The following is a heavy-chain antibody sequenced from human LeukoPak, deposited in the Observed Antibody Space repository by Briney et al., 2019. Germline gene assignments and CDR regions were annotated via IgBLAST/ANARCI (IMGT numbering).Heavy chain of an antibody. CDR3: ARGEARRFLGWLQRYYYGMDV. Sequence: ASVKVSCKASGYTFTSYYMHWVRQAPGQGLEWMGIINPSGGSTSYAQKFQGRVTMTRDTSTSTVYMELSSLRSEDTAVYYCARGEARRFLGWLQRYYYGMDVWGQGTTVTVSS. J-gene: IGHJ6*02. D-gene: IGHD3-3*01. V-gene: IGHV1-46*01. CDR1: GYTFTSYY. CDR2: INPSGGST.